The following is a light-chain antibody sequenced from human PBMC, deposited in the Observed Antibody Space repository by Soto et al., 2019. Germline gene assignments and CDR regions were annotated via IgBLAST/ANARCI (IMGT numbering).Light chain of an antibody. Sequence: QSALTQPPSASGSPGQSVTISCTGTSSDVGGYNSVSWYQQHPGKAPKLMIYEVTKRPSGVPDRFSGSKSGNTASLTVSGLQVEDEDDYYCSSYAGSNNLVFGGGTQLTVL. J-gene: IGLJ3*02. V-gene: IGLV2-8*01. CDR1: SSDVGGYNS. CDR2: EVT. CDR3: SSYAGSNNLV.